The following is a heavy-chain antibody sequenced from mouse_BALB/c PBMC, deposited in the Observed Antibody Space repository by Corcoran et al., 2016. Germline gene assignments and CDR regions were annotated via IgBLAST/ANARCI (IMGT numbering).Heavy chain of an antibody. CDR1: GYTFTSYV. J-gene: IGHJ3*01. CDR3: ARRGTWTSGDWFAY. Sequence: EVQLQQSGPELVKPGASVKMSCKASGYTFTSYVMHWVKQKPGQGLEWIGYINPYNDGTKYNEKFKGKATLTSDKSSSTAYMELSSLTSEDYAVYYCARRGTWTSGDWFAYWGQGTLVTVSA. V-gene: IGHV1S136*01. CDR2: INPYNDGT. D-gene: IGHD3-1*01.